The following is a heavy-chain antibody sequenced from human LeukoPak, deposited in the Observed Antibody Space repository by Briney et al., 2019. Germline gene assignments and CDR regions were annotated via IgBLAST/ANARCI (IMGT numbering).Heavy chain of an antibody. V-gene: IGHV4-4*07. J-gene: IGHJ5*02. CDR3: ARGLSGRYSFDP. CDR1: AGSIGGYY. Sequence: SETLSLTCTVSAGSIGGYYWSWLRQPAGKGLEWIGLIYPSGSTNYNPSLKSRVTMSVDTSMNQFSLKLSSVTAADTAVYYCARGLSGRYSFDPWGQGTPVTVSS. D-gene: IGHD1-26*01. CDR2: IYPSGST.